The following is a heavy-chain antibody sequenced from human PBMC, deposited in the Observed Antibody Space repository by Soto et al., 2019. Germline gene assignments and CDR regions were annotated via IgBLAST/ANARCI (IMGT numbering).Heavy chain of an antibody. CDR1: GLTFGSRA. V-gene: IGHV3-23*01. CDR3: ARGSTDSYPGSRIFDF. D-gene: IGHD3-10*01. CDR2: ITDTGGDA. Sequence: GGSLRLSCVASGLTFGSRALSWVRQAPGEGLQWVSTITDTGGDAKYADSVRGRFVISRDNSKKILYLQMTSLTAEDSAMYFCARGSTDSYPGSRIFDFWGRGTLVTVSS. J-gene: IGHJ4*02.